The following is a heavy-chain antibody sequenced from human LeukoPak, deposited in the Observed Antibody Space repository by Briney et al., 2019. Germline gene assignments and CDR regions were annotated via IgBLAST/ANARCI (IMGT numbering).Heavy chain of an antibody. J-gene: IGHJ3*02. D-gene: IGHD1-1*01. CDR2: VSYGGSIK. CDR3: ARDGQGGPTDRFEI. Sequence: GGSLRLSCAASGFTFSYNTMHWVRRTPGKGLEWVVLVSYGGSIKRYADSVKGRFTISRDNPNNILYLQMDSLRAEDTAVYYCARDGQGGPTDRFEIWGQGTMVTVSS. V-gene: IGHV3-30-3*01. CDR1: GFTFSYNT.